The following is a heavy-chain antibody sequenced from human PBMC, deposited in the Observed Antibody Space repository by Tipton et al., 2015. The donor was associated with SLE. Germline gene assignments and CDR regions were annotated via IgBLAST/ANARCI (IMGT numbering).Heavy chain of an antibody. CDR2: INHSGST. CDR3: ARGQRIVGATDFDY. D-gene: IGHD1-26*01. Sequence: GLVKPSETLSLTCAVYGGSFSGYYWSWIRQPPGKGLEWIGEINHSGSTNYNPSLKSRVTISVDTSKNQFSLKLSSVTAADTAVYYCARGQRIVGATDFDYWGQGTLVTVSS. J-gene: IGHJ4*02. V-gene: IGHV4-34*01. CDR1: GGSFSGYY.